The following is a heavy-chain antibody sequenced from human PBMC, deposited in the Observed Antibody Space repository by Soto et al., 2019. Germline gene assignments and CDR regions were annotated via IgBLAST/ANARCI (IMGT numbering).Heavy chain of an antibody. CDR1: GFTFNSYA. J-gene: IGHJ4*02. D-gene: IGHD3-3*01. CDR2: ISYDGSNK. Sequence: QVQLVESGGGVVQPGRSLRLSCAASGFTFNSYAMHWVRQAPGKGLEWVAVISYDGSNKYYADSVKGRFTISRDNSKNTLYLQMNSLRAEDTAVYYCARGHVGFLEWLLSYWGQGTLVTVSS. CDR3: ARGHVGFLEWLLSY. V-gene: IGHV3-30-3*01.